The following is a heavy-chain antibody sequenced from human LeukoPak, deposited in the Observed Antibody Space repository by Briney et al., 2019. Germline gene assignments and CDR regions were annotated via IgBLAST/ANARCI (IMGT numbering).Heavy chain of an antibody. Sequence: ASVKVSCKASGYTFSNYDMNWVRQAPGQGLEWMGMITPSGGISYAQKFQGRVTMTSDMSTNTVYMELSSLRSEDTAVYYCARVDSTSPHELDYWGQGTLVTVSS. J-gene: IGHJ4*02. CDR1: GYTFSNYD. CDR2: ITPSGGI. CDR3: ARVDSTSPHELDY. D-gene: IGHD6-6*01. V-gene: IGHV1-46*01.